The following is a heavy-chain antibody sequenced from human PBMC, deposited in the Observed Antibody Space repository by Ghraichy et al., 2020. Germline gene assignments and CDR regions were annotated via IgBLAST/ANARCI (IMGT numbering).Heavy chain of an antibody. J-gene: IGHJ4*02. Sequence: GGSLRLSCAASGFTFSSYSMNWVRQAPGKGLEWVSSISSSSSYIYYADSVKGRFTISRDNAKNSLYLQMNSLRAEDTAVYYCARGLDYGDYDDYWGQGTLVTVSS. CDR1: GFTFSSYS. CDR3: ARGLDYGDYDDY. V-gene: IGHV3-21*01. D-gene: IGHD4-17*01. CDR2: ISSSSSYI.